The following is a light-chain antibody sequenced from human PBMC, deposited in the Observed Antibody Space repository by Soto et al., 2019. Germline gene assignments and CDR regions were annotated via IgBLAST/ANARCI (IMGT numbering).Light chain of an antibody. Sequence: IQMPQSPPTLSASLGDRFTITCLSSQSINNWLAWYQQKPGKAPKLLIYKASTLENGVPSRFSGSGSGTEFTLTIGCLQPDDFATYYCQHYNSYSEFSFGPGTKVDIK. CDR1: QSINNW. CDR2: KAS. V-gene: IGKV1-5*03. J-gene: IGKJ3*01. CDR3: QHYNSYSEFS.